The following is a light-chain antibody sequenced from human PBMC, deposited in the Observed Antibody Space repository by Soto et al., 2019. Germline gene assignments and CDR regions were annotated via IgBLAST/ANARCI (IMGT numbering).Light chain of an antibody. CDR1: QSVSSN. CDR3: QQYNNWPPPLT. Sequence: EIVMTQSPATLSVSPGERATLSCRASQSVSSNLAWYQQKPGQAPRLLIYVASTSATDIPARFSGSGSGTDFPLTICSLQSQAFSVYYCQQYNNWPPPLTFGGGTKVEIK. V-gene: IGKV3-15*01. CDR2: VAS. J-gene: IGKJ4*01.